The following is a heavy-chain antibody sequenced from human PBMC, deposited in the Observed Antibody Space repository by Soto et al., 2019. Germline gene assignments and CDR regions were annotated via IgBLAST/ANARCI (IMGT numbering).Heavy chain of an antibody. V-gene: IGHV3-33*01. CDR2: IWYDGRNE. CDR1: GFTFSSYG. CDR3: VRWGIAAGDY. D-gene: IGHD6-13*01. J-gene: IGHJ4*02. Sequence: QVQLVESGGGVVQPGRSLRLSCAASGFTFSSYGMHWVRQAPGKGLEWVAVIWYDGRNEYYADSVKGRFTISRDNSKNTLYLQMNSLRAEDTAVYYCVRWGIAAGDYWGQGTLVTVSS.